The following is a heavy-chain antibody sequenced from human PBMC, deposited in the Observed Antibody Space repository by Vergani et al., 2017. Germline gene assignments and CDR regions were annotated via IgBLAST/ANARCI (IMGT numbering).Heavy chain of an antibody. Sequence: EVQLLESGGGLVQPGGSRRLSCAGAGFTFSSYCMNWVRQAPGKGLEWVSSINSRSDYIYYADSVKGRFTISRDNAKNSLYLQMNSLRVEDTAVYYCASNLYCSGATCYARSIDYWGQGTLVTVSS. D-gene: IGHD2-15*01. CDR1: GFTFSSYC. V-gene: IGHV3-21*02. J-gene: IGHJ4*02. CDR3: ASNLYCSGATCYARSIDY. CDR2: INSRSDYI.